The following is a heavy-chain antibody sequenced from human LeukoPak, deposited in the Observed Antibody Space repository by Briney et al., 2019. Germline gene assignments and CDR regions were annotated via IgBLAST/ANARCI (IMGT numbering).Heavy chain of an antibody. J-gene: IGHJ5*02. D-gene: IGHD2-2*01. V-gene: IGHV4-59*01. CDR2: IYYSGST. Sequence: ETLSHTSTVPGGSTTSYLWRCIRQSPGKRVEWIGHIYYSGSTNYNPSIKIRVTISVGTSKTQFSLKLRSVTPADTAVYYCARERKIVVVPAAILVGWFDPWGQGTLVTVSS. CDR1: GGSTTSYL. CDR3: ARERKIVVVPAAILVGWFDP.